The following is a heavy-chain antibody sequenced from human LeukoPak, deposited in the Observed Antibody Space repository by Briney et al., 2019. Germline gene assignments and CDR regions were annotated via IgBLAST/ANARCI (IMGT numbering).Heavy chain of an antibody. V-gene: IGHV3-23*01. J-gene: IGHJ5*02. CDR2: ISGSGGST. CDR3: AKGSIAAAGTGWFDP. CDR1: GFTSSSYA. Sequence: GGSLRLSCAASGFTSSSYAMSWVRQAPGKGLEWVSAISGSGGSTYYADSVKGRFTISRDNSKNTLYLQMNSLRAEDTAVYYCAKGSIAAAGTGWFDPWGQGTLVTVSS. D-gene: IGHD6-13*01.